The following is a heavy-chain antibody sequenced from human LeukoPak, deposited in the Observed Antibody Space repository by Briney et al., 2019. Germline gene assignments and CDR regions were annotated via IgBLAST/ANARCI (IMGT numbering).Heavy chain of an antibody. V-gene: IGHV1-46*01. Sequence: ASVKVSCKASGYTFTSYYMHWVRQAPGQGLEGMGIINPSGGGTSYAQKFQGRVTMTRDMSTSTVYMELSRLRSEDTAVYYCAGPRYSSSSKAAFDIGGEGTMLTVPS. CDR3: AGPRYSSSSKAAFDI. CDR1: GYTFTSYY. CDR2: INPSGGGT. J-gene: IGHJ3*02. D-gene: IGHD6-6*01.